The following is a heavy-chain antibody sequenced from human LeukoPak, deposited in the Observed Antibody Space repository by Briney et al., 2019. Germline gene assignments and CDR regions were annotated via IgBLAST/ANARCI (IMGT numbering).Heavy chain of an antibody. J-gene: IGHJ5*02. V-gene: IGHV5-51*01. CDR1: GYSFTSYW. Sequence: GVPLKISCQGSGYSFTSYWIGWVRPMPGKGREWMGIIYPGDSDTRYSPSFQGQGTISADKSISTAYRQWSSLRASDTSMYSCARRLIGHGYDYDWFDPWGQGTLVTVSS. CDR3: ARRLIGHGYDYDWFDP. CDR2: IYPGDSDT. D-gene: IGHD5-12*01.